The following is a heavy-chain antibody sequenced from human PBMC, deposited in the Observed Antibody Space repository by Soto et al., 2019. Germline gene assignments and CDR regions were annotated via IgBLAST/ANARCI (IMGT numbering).Heavy chain of an antibody. CDR3: ARGLDQPPVGLYFDT. V-gene: IGHV1-69*06. D-gene: IGHD2-2*01. CDR2: IIPAFGTA. J-gene: IGHJ4*02. Sequence: QVQLVQSGAEVKNPGSSVKVSCKTSGGTFNSYLMNWWRRAPGQGLGWMGGIIPAFGTAKYAQKFQGRVTITADKSTTTAYMELRTLTSEDTAVYYCARGLDQPPVGLYFDTWGQGTLVTVSS. CDR1: GGTFNSYL.